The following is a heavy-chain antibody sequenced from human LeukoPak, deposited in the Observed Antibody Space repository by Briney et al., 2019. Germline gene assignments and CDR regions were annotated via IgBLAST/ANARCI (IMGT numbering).Heavy chain of an antibody. CDR2: ISTNGGPT. Sequence: PGGSLRLSCAASGFTFSSYAMHWVRQAPGKGLEYVSTISTNGGPTYYAISVKGRFTISRDNSKNTLYLQMGSLRAEDMAVYFCARDLTGTYFFDYWGQGTLVTVSS. V-gene: IGHV3-64*01. J-gene: IGHJ4*02. D-gene: IGHD7-27*01. CDR3: ARDLTGTYFFDY. CDR1: GFTFSSYA.